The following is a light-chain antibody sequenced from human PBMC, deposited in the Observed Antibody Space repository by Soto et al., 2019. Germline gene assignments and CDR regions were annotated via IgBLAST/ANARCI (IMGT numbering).Light chain of an antibody. CDR2: EVS. CDR1: SSDVGGYNY. Sequence: QSALTQPASVSGSPGQSITISCTGTSSDVGGYNYVSWYQQHPGKAPKLMIYEVSNRPSGVSKRFSGSKSGNTASLTISGLQAEDEADYYCSSYTSSSTLDWVFGGGTKVTVL. V-gene: IGLV2-14*01. J-gene: IGLJ3*02. CDR3: SSYTSSSTLDWV.